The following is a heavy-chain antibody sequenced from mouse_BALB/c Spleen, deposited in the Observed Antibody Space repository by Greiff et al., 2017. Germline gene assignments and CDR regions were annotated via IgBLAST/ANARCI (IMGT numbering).Heavy chain of an antibody. J-gene: IGHJ4*01. D-gene: IGHD3-2*01. V-gene: IGHV3-2*02. CDR1: GYSITSDYV. Sequence: EVQLQESGPGLVKPSQSLSLTCTVTGYSITSDYVWNWIRQFPGNKLEWMGYISYSGSTSYNPSLKSRIPITRDTSKNQFFLQLNSVTTEDTATYYCAREGDSSGYVRAMDYWGQGTSVTVSA. CDR3: AREGDSSGYVRAMDY. CDR2: ISYSGST.